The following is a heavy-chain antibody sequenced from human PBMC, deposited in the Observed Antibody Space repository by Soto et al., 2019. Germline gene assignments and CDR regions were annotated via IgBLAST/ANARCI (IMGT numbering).Heavy chain of an antibody. CDR1: GFTFSSYA. V-gene: IGHV3-23*01. Sequence: LRLSCAASGFTFSSYAMSWVRQAPGKGLEWVSAISGSGGSTYYAGSVKGRFTISRDNSKNTLYLQMNSLRAEDTAVYYCAKHIQGLDIVATPFDYWGQGTLVTVSS. J-gene: IGHJ4*02. CDR2: ISGSGGST. CDR3: AKHIQGLDIVATPFDY. D-gene: IGHD5-12*01.